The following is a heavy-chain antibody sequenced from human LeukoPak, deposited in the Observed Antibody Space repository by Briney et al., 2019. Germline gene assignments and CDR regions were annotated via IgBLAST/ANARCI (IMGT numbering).Heavy chain of an antibody. CDR3: ARDWDYDSSGYSVPDAFDI. V-gene: IGHV3-48*03. CDR2: ISSSGSTI. CDR1: GFTLSAYE. Sequence: GGSLRLSCAASGFTLSAYEMNWVRQAPGKGLEWVSYISSSGSTIYYADSVKGRFAISRDNAKNSLYLQMNSLRAEDTAVYYCARDWDYDSSGYSVPDAFDIWGQGTMVTVSS. D-gene: IGHD3-22*01. J-gene: IGHJ3*02.